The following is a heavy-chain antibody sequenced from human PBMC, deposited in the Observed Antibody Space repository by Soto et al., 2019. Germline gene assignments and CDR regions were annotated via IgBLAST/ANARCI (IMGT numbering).Heavy chain of an antibody. D-gene: IGHD2-8*02. Sequence: SETLSLTCTVSGGSISTATYFWGWILQPPGKGLEWIGSIYYSGSTYYNPALKSRLTVSIDTSKNQFSLKLTSVTAADTATYFCARHQFCTGGVCHKFDFWGQGTLVTVS. V-gene: IGHV4-39*01. J-gene: IGHJ4*02. CDR2: IYYSGST. CDR3: ARHQFCTGGVCHKFDF. CDR1: GGSISTATYF.